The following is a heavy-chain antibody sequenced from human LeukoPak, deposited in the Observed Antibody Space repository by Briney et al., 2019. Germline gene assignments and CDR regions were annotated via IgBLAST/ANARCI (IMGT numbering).Heavy chain of an antibody. J-gene: IGHJ3*02. D-gene: IGHD6-19*01. CDR3: ARDIAVAGTGAFDI. CDR2: ICTGGST. Sequence: PSETLSLTCTVSGGSISSYYWSWIRQPPGKGLEWIARICTGGSTNYTPSPKSRVTMSVDTSNNQFTLKLSSVTAADTAVYYCARDIAVAGTGAFDIWGQGTMVTVSS. V-gene: IGHV4-4*07. CDR1: GGSISSYY.